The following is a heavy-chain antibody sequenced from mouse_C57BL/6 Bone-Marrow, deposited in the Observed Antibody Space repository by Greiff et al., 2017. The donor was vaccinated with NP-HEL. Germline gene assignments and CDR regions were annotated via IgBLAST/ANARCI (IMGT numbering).Heavy chain of an antibody. CDR2: IDPSDSYT. Sequence: VQLQQPGAELVKPGASVKLSCKASGYTFTSYWMQWVKKRPGQGLEWIGEIDPSDSYTNYNQKFKGKATLTVDTSSSTAYMQLSSLTSEDSAVYYCARRVRRYFDYWGQGTTLTVSS. CDR1: GYTFTSYW. CDR3: ARRVRRYFDY. J-gene: IGHJ2*01. V-gene: IGHV1-50*01.